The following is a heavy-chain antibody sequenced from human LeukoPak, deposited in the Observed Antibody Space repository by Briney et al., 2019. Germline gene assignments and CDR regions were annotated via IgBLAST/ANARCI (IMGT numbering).Heavy chain of an antibody. CDR2: IYSGGST. CDR1: RFTVSSNY. CDR3: AKWDSSGYSTDAFDI. V-gene: IGHV3-66*01. J-gene: IGHJ3*02. D-gene: IGHD3-22*01. Sequence: GGSLRLSCAASRFTVSSNYMTWVRQAAGKGLEWVSVIYSGGSTYYADSVKGRFTISRDNSKNTLYLQMNSLRAEDTAVYYCAKWDSSGYSTDAFDIWGQGTMVTVSS.